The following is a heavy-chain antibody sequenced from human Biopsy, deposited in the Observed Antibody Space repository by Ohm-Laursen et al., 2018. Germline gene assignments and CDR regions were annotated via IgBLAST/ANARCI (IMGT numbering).Heavy chain of an antibody. Sequence: SLRLSCTASGFTFDDYSMYWVRQAPGKGLEWVSLISWNGGTTYYADSVKGRFTISRDSSKNTLYLQMNSLKTEDTAVYYCTTDTSSWYNYFDYWGQGTLVTVSS. CDR2: ISWNGGTT. D-gene: IGHD6-13*01. V-gene: IGHV3-43*01. CDR1: GFTFDDYS. CDR3: TTDTSSWYNYFDY. J-gene: IGHJ4*02.